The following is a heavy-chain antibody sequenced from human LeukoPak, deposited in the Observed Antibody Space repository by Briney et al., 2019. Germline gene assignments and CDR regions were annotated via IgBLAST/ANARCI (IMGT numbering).Heavy chain of an antibody. Sequence: SETLSLTCTVSGGSIRSCYWSWLRQPPGKGLEWIGYISYTGGETNYNPSLKSRLTISVDTSKNQFSLMLTSVTAADTAVYYCAGQPGGTAACDSCAQGTMVTVSS. CDR3: AGQPGGTAACDS. CDR2: ISYTGGET. V-gene: IGHV4-59*08. D-gene: IGHD1-14*01. J-gene: IGHJ3*02. CDR1: GGSIRSCY.